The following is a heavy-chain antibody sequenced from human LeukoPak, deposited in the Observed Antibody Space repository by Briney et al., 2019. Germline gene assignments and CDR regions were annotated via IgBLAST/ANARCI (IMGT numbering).Heavy chain of an antibody. V-gene: IGHV4-59*01. J-gene: IGHJ4*02. CDR1: GDSISSYY. Sequence: PSETLSLTCTVSGDSISSYYWSWIRQPPGKGLEWIGYIFYSGSTNYNPSLKSRVTISVDTSKNQFSLKLSSVTAADTAVYYCARAQTLYSRFDCLGQGTLVTVS. CDR2: IFYSGST. D-gene: IGHD6-13*01. CDR3: ARAQTLYSRFDC.